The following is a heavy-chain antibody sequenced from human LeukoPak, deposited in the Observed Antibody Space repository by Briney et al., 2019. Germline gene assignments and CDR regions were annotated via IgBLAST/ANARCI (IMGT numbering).Heavy chain of an antibody. CDR3: ARVDSSSWYEWNFDY. V-gene: IGHV3-11*04. J-gene: IGHJ4*02. D-gene: IGHD6-13*01. CDR2: ISSSGSTI. CDR1: GFTFSDYY. Sequence: KAGGSLRLSCAASGFTFSDYYMSWIRQAPGKGLEWVSYISSSGSTIYYADSVKGRFTISRDNAKNSLYLQMNSLRAEDTAVYYCARVDSSSWYEWNFDYWGQGTLVTVSS.